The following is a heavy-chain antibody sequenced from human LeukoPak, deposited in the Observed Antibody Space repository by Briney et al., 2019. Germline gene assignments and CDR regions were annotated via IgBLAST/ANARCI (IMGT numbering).Heavy chain of an antibody. CDR3: ARSYSGYDYLDY. D-gene: IGHD5-12*01. CDR1: GYSFPSYW. CDR2: TDPSDSYT. Sequence: GESLKISCKGSGYSFPSYWITWVRQMPGKGLEWMGRTDPSDSYTNYSPSFQGHVTISADKSISTAYLQWSSLKASDTAMYYCARSYSGYDYLDYWGQGTLVTVSS. J-gene: IGHJ4*02. V-gene: IGHV5-10-1*01.